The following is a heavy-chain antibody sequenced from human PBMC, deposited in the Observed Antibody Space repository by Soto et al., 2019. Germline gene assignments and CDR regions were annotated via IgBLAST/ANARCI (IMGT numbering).Heavy chain of an antibody. CDR3: ARAPSRANWYNGLFYFDF. J-gene: IGHJ4*02. CDR1: GYRINTYW. V-gene: IGHV5-51*01. D-gene: IGHD1-1*01. CDR2: LYPDDSET. Sequence: GESLKISCQGSGYRINTYWIGWVRQMPGKGLEWVGILYPDDSETRYSPSFQGQVTISADTFINTAYLQLNSLKASDTAMYYCARAPSRANWYNGLFYFDFWGQGTPVTVSS.